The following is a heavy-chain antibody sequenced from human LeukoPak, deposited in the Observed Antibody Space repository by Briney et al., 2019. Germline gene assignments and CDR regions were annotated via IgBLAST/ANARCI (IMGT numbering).Heavy chain of an antibody. CDR1: GFTFSRYG. V-gene: IGHV3-30*02. CDR3: AKDHDIVVVPAEQGY. CDR2: IRYDGSNK. J-gene: IGHJ4*02. Sequence: GGSLRLSCAPSGFTFSRYGMHWVRQAPGKGLEWVAFIRYDGSNKYYADSVKGRFTISRDNSKNTLYLQMNSLRAEDTAVYYCAKDHDIVVVPAEQGYWGQGTLVTVSS. D-gene: IGHD2-2*01.